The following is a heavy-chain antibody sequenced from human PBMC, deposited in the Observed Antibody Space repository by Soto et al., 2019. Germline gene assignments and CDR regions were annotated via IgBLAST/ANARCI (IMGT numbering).Heavy chain of an antibody. D-gene: IGHD2-15*01. V-gene: IGHV4-34*01. CDR2: INHSGST. Sequence: QVQLQQWGAGLLKPSETLSLTCAVYGGSFSGYYWSWIRQPPGKGLEWIGEINHSGSTNYNPSLKRRVNISVDTSKSQVSLKLSYVTAADPAVYYCARGVCSGGSCYFVYYYGMDVWGQGTTVTVSS. J-gene: IGHJ6*02. CDR1: GGSFSGYY. CDR3: ARGVCSGGSCYFVYYYGMDV.